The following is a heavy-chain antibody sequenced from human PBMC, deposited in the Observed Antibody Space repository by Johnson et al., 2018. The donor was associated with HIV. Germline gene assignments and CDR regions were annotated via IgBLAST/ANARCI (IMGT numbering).Heavy chain of an antibody. Sequence: VQLVESGGGVVQPGRSLRLSCAASGFTFSSNYMSWVRQAPGKGLEWVSVIYSGGSTYYADSVKGRFTISRDNSKNTLYLQMNSLRAEDTAVYYCARVGATAAFDIWGQGTMVTVSS. CDR1: GFTFSSNY. D-gene: IGHD1-26*01. J-gene: IGHJ3*02. CDR3: ARVGATAAFDI. V-gene: IGHV3-66*01. CDR2: IYSGGST.